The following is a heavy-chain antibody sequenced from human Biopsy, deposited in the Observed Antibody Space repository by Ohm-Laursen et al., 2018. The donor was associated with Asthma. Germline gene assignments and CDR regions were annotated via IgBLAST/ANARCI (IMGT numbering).Heavy chain of an antibody. CDR1: GASISSSSSHY. J-gene: IGHJ4*02. CDR3: ARLRIEGTSPYYFDY. V-gene: IGHV4-39*02. D-gene: IGHD2/OR15-2a*01. Sequence: SETLSLTCTVSGASISSSSSHYWAWIRQPPGKGLEWIANIYYRGSTYYNPSLKRRVTISLDMSMNHLSLGLNSVTAADTAVYSCARLRIEGTSPYYFDYWGQGSLVTVSS. CDR2: IYYRGST.